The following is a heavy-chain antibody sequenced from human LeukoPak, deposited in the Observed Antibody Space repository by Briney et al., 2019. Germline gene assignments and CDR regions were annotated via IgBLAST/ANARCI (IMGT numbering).Heavy chain of an antibody. V-gene: IGHV4-61*01. CDR3: ARDADYGDYISN. D-gene: IGHD4-17*01. Sequence: SETLSLTCTVSGGSISSSSYYWGWIRQPPGKGLEWIGYIYYSGSTNYNPSLKSRVTISVDTSKNQFSLKLSSVTAADTAVYYCARDADYGDYISNWGQGTLVTVSS. CDR2: IYYSGST. J-gene: IGHJ4*02. CDR1: GGSISSSSYY.